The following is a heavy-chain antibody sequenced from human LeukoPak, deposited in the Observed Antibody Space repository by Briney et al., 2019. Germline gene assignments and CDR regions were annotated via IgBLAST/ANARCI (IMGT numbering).Heavy chain of an antibody. V-gene: IGHV3-11*04. CDR1: GGSFSGYY. CDR3: ARGKNWVDY. J-gene: IGHJ4*02. Sequence: LSLTCAVYGGSFSGYYWSWNRQPPGKGLEWVSYISSGATTIYHADPVKGRFTISRDNAKNSLYLQMNSLRAEDTAVYYCARGKNWVDYWGQGTLVTVSS. D-gene: IGHD7-27*01. CDR2: ISSGATTI.